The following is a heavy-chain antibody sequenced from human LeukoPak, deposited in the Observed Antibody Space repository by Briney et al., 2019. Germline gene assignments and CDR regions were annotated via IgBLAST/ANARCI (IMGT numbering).Heavy chain of an antibody. CDR3: ARERQDTILHSGAFDI. Sequence: GRSLRLSCAASGFTFSSYGMHWVRQAPGKGLEWVAVISYDGSNKYYADSVKGRFTISRDNSKNTLYLQMNSLRAEDTAVYFCARERQDTILHSGAFDIWGQGTMVTVSS. J-gene: IGHJ3*02. CDR1: GFTFSSYG. D-gene: IGHD2-21*01. CDR2: ISYDGSNK. V-gene: IGHV3-30*03.